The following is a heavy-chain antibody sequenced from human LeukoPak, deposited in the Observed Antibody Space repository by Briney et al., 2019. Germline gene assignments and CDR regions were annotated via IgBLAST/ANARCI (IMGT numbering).Heavy chain of an antibody. J-gene: IGHJ4*02. D-gene: IGHD2-15*01. CDR3: AKDEGRCLDY. CDR1: GXTFDDYA. CDR2: ISGDGGTT. Sequence: GGSLRLSCAASGXTFDDYAMHWVRQAPGKGLEWVSLISGDGGTTYYADSVKGRFTISRDNSKNSLYLQMNSLRTEDTALYYCAKDEGRCLDYRGQGTLVTVSS. V-gene: IGHV3-43*02.